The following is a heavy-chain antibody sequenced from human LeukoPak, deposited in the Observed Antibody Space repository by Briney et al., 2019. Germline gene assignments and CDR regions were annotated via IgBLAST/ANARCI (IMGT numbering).Heavy chain of an antibody. Sequence: GGSLRLSYAASGFTFSSYDMCWARQAPGKGLEWVSAISGSGGGTYYPDSVKGRFTISRDNSKNTLYLQMNCLRAEDTAVYYCAKRRGVGYSTNGVCYTDYWGQGTLVTVSS. V-gene: IGHV3-23*01. CDR3: AKRRGVGYSTNGVCYTDY. CDR1: GFTFSSYD. D-gene: IGHD2-8*01. J-gene: IGHJ4*02. CDR2: ISGSGGGT.